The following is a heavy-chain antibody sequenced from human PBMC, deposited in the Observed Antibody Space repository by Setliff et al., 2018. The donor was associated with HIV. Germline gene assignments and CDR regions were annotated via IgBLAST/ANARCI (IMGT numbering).Heavy chain of an antibody. Sequence: GESLKISCKGSGYSFRSYWIGWVRQRPGKGPEWMGIIHPGDSDVKYSLSFQAQVTISADKSINTAYVQWSSLEASDTAMYYCASPGYCSSPNCMNVFNFWGHGTMVTV. D-gene: IGHD2-2*01. V-gene: IGHV5-51*01. CDR3: ASPGYCSSPNCMNVFNF. CDR1: GYSFRSYW. J-gene: IGHJ3*01. CDR2: IHPGDSDV.